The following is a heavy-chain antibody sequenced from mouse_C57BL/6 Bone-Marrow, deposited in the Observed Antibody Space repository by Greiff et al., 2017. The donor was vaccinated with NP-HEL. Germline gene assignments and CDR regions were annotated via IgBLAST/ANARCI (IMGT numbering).Heavy chain of an antibody. CDR3: GRQGKDD. Sequence: EVQVVESGGGLVQPKGSLKLSCAASGFSFNTYAMNWVRQAPGQGLEWVARIRSKSNNYALCYAESVKDRFTISRDESESMLYLQMNNGKTEDTAMYDCGRQGKDDWGQGTTLTVSS. V-gene: IGHV10-1*01. J-gene: IGHJ2*01. CDR2: IRSKSNNYAL. CDR1: GFSFNTYA.